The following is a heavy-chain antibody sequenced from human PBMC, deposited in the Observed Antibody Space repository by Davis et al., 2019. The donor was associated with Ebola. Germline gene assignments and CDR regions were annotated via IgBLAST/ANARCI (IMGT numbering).Heavy chain of an antibody. CDR2: IYPGDFDT. V-gene: IGHV5-51*01. Sequence: GESLKISCQTSGYNFNNHWIGWVRQMPGKGLEWMGIIYPGDFDTRNSPSFQGQVTMSVDKSIATAYLEWSSLKASDSAMYYCARLVTQGLEYAMDVWGQGTTVIVSS. CDR3: ARLVTQGLEYAMDV. J-gene: IGHJ6*02. CDR1: GYNFNNHW. D-gene: IGHD2-21*02.